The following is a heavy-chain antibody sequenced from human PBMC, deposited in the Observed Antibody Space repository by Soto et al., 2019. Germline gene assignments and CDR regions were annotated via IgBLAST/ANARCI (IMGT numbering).Heavy chain of an antibody. CDR3: ARGLYYDILTGSQGYFDY. CDR2: ISAYNGNT. CDR1: GYTFTSYG. V-gene: IGHV1-18*04. Sequence: ASVKVSCKASGYTFTSYGISWVRQAPGQGLEWMGWISAYNGNTNYAQKLQGRVTMTTDTSTSTAYMELRSLRSDDTAVYYCARGLYYDILTGSQGYFDYWGQGTLVPVSS. D-gene: IGHD3-9*01. J-gene: IGHJ4*02.